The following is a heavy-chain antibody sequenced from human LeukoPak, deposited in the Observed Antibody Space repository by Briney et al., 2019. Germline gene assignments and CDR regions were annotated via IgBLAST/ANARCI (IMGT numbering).Heavy chain of an antibody. Sequence: ASVKVSCKASGYTFSNYGISWVRQAPGQGLEWMGWISAYNGNTNYAQKLQGRVTMTTDTSTSTAYMELRSLRSDDTAVYYCARSPPNDYGDYDWFDPWGQGTLVTVSS. CDR2: ISAYNGNT. D-gene: IGHD4-17*01. V-gene: IGHV1-18*01. CDR3: ARSPPNDYGDYDWFDP. J-gene: IGHJ5*02. CDR1: GYTFSNYG.